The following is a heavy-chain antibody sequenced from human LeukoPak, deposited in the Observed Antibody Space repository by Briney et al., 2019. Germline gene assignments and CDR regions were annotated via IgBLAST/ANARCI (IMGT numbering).Heavy chain of an antibody. CDR1: GFTFSSYA. Sequence: PGGSLRLSCAASGFTFSSYAMSWVRQAPGKGLEWVSAISGSGGSTYYADSVKGRFTISRDNSKNTLYLQMNSLRAEDTAVYYCAKGSYCSGGSCYSESDYWGQGTLVTVSS. CDR3: AKGSYCSGGSCYSESDY. D-gene: IGHD2-15*01. J-gene: IGHJ4*02. V-gene: IGHV3-23*01. CDR2: ISGSGGST.